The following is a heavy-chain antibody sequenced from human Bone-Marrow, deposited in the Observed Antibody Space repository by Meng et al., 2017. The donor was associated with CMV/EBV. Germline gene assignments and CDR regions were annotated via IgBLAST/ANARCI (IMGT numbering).Heavy chain of an antibody. CDR2: IYNTGST. CDR3: ARHGISTSSEYYFDY. D-gene: IGHD2-2*01. CDR1: GFTFSSYSMN. V-gene: IGHV4-39*01. J-gene: IGHJ4*02. Sequence: ESLKISCAASGFTFSSYSMNWVRQPPGKGLEWIGIIYNTGSTYYNPSVKSRITISVDTPKNQFSLKLRSVAAADTAVYYCARHGISTSSEYYFDYWGQGTLVTVSS.